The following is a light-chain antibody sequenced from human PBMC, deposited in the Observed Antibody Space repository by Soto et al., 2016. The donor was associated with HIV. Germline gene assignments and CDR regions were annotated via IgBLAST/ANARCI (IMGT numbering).Light chain of an antibody. J-gene: IGLJ3*02. CDR3: QVWDNDSNQNWV. CDR1: NIGSKS. CDR2: DDS. Sequence: SYVLTQPPSVSVAPGSTASITCGGNNIGSKSVHWYQQKPGQAPVLVVYDDSDWPSGIPDRFSGSNSGDTATLTITRAEAGDEADYYCQVWDNDSNQNWVFGGGTKLTVL. V-gene: IGLV3-21*03.